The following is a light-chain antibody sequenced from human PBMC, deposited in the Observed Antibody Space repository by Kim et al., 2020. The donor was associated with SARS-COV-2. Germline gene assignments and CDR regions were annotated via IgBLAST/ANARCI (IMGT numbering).Light chain of an antibody. J-gene: IGLJ2*01. V-gene: IGLV4-69*01. CDR3: QTWGTGMV. CDR1: SGHSSYA. CDR2: LNSDGSH. Sequence: QPVLTQSPSASASLGALVKLTYTLSSGHSSYAIAWHQQQPEKGPRYLMKLNSDGSHSKGDGIPDRFSGSSSGAERYLTISSLQSEDEADYYCQTWGTGMVFGGGTQLTVL.